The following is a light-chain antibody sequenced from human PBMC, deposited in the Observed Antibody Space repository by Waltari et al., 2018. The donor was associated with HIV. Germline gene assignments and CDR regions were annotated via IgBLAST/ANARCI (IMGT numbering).Light chain of an antibody. CDR3: QQYNTWWT. Sequence: EIVMTQSPALLSVSTGERASLSCRASQSVRYKLAWYQQKPGQAPRLLIYGASIRATGIPARFSGSGSGTDFSLTISSLQSEDSAVYYCQQYNTWWTFGQGTKVEFK. CDR2: GAS. J-gene: IGKJ1*01. CDR1: QSVRYK. V-gene: IGKV3-15*01.